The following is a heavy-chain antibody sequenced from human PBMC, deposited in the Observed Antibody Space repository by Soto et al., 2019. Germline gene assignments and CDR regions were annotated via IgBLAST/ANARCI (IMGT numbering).Heavy chain of an antibody. CDR3: ARAHYGDYGYGMDV. Sequence: SETLSLTCAVSGGSISSGGYSWSWVRQPPGKGLEWIGYIYYSGSTYYNPSLKSRVTISVDTSKNQFSLKLSSVTAADTAVYYCARAHYGDYGYGMDVWGRGTTVTVSS. J-gene: IGHJ6*02. D-gene: IGHD4-17*01. V-gene: IGHV4-30-4*07. CDR2: IYYSGST. CDR1: GGSISSGGYS.